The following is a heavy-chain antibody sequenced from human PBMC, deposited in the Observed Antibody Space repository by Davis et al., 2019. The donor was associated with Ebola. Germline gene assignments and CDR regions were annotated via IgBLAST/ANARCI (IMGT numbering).Heavy chain of an antibody. CDR3: ARGRGYGSGWYVGGYGMDV. J-gene: IGHJ6*02. V-gene: IGHV1-18*01. Sequence: ASVKVSCKASGYTFTSYGISWVRLAPGQGLEWMGWISAYNGNTNYAQKLQGRVTMTRNTSISTAYMELSSLRSEDTAVYYCARGRGYGSGWYVGGYGMDVWGQGTTVTVSS. CDR1: GYTFTSYG. D-gene: IGHD6-19*01. CDR2: ISAYNGNT.